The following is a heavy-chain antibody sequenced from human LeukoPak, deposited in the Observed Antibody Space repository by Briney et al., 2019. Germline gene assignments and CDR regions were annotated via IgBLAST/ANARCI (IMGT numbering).Heavy chain of an antibody. D-gene: IGHD5-24*01. CDR3: ARVARGDDYNPFDY. CDR2: IYPGDSDT. Sequence: GESLKISCKGSGYSFTTYWIAWVRQMPGEGLGWMGFIYPGDSDTIYSPSFQGQVTISADTSISTAYLQWSSLKASDTAIYYFARVARGDDYNPFDYWGQGALVTVSS. CDR1: GYSFTTYW. J-gene: IGHJ4*02. V-gene: IGHV5-51*01.